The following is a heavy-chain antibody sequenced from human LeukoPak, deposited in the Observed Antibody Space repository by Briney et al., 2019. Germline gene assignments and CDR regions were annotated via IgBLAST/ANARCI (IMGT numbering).Heavy chain of an antibody. Sequence: SETLSLTCSVSGDSITTTSYYLGWIRQPPGKGLEWIGNIYYTGTTLYNPSLKDRVTVSADTSKSQFSLELTSVTAADTALYYCARMYGVFDYWGQGILVTVSS. CDR3: ARMYGVFDY. CDR1: GDSITTTSYY. V-gene: IGHV4-39*01. CDR2: IYYTGTT. D-gene: IGHD2-8*01. J-gene: IGHJ4*02.